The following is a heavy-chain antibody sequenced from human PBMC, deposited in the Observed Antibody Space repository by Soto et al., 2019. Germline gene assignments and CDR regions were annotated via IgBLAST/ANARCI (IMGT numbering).Heavy chain of an antibody. V-gene: IGHV4-4*02. J-gene: IGHJ3*01. CDR1: GGSISSSHW. CDR2: ISHSGTS. Sequence: QVQLQESGPGLVKPSGTLSLTCAVSGGSISSSHWWTXVRQSPGKGLEYIGEISHSGTSNSNPSLKSRVTLSVDKSKNHFSLTLTSVTAADTAVYYCARVVLTITRGAFDAWGQGTLVIVSS. D-gene: IGHD3-9*01. CDR3: ARVVLTITRGAFDA.